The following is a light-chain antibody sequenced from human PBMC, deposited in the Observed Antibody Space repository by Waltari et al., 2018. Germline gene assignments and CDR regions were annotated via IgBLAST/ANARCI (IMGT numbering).Light chain of an antibody. CDR3: QQYYSTPYT. CDR1: QSVLYSSNNQNY. J-gene: IGKJ2*01. Sequence: DIVMTQSPDSLAVSLGERATINCKSIQSVLYSSNNQNYLAWFQQKPGQPPHLLIYWASTRESGVPDRFSGSGSGTDFTLTISSLQAEDVAVYYCQQYYSTPYTFGQGTKLEIK. V-gene: IGKV4-1*01. CDR2: WAS.